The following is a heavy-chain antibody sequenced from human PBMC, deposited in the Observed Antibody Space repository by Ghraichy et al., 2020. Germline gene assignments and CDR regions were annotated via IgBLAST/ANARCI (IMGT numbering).Heavy chain of an antibody. Sequence: SETLSLTCTVSGGSISSYYWSWIRQPAGKGLEWIGRIYTSGSTNYNPSLKSRVTMSVDTSKNQFSLKLSSVTAADTAVYYCARGLSNARIQLWLLGAFDIWGQGTMVTVSS. CDR1: GGSISSYY. CDR3: ARGLSNARIQLWLLGAFDI. D-gene: IGHD5-18*01. V-gene: IGHV4-4*07. J-gene: IGHJ3*02. CDR2: IYTSGST.